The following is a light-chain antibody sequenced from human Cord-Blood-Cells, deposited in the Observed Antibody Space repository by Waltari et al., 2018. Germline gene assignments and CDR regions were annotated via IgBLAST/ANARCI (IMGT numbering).Light chain of an antibody. Sequence: DIQMTQSPSTLSASVGDRVTITCRASQSISSWLAWYQQKPGQAPKLLIYKASSLESGVPSRFXGSGSGTEFTLTISSLQPDDFATYYCQXXNSYTWTFGQGTKVEIK. CDR2: KAS. J-gene: IGKJ1*01. V-gene: IGKV1-5*03. CDR1: QSISSW. CDR3: QXXNSYTWT.